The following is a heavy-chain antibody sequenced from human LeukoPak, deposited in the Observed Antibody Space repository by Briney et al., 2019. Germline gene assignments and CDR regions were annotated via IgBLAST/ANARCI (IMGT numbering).Heavy chain of an antibody. D-gene: IGHD1-1*01. CDR3: ATLNGHAFDI. CDR2: ISGSGGST. V-gene: IGHV3-23*01. CDR1: GFTFSSYA. J-gene: IGHJ3*02. Sequence: GGSLRLSCAASGFTFSSYAMSWVRQAPGKGLEWVSAISGSGGSTYYADSVKGRFTISRDDSKNTLSLQMNSLRAEDTAVYYCATLNGHAFDIWGQGTMVTVFS.